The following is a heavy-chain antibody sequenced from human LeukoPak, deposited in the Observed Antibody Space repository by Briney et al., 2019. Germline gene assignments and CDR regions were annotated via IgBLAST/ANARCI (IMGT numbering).Heavy chain of an antibody. D-gene: IGHD6-19*01. CDR2: IKQDGSEK. Sequence: GGSLRLSCAASGFTFSSHWMSWVRQAPGKGLEWVANIKQDGSEKYYVDSVKGRFTISRDNAKNSLFLQMNSLRVEDTAVYYCAIVPHIAVVTHFDYWGQGTLVTVSS. CDR1: GFTFSSHW. V-gene: IGHV3-7*01. J-gene: IGHJ4*02. CDR3: AIVPHIAVVTHFDY.